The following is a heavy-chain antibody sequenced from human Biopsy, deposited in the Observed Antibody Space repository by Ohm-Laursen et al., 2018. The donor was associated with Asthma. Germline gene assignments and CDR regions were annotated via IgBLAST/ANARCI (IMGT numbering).Heavy chain of an antibody. V-gene: IGHV3-30*13. D-gene: IGHD3-22*01. CDR3: ARQSGQEYGDSIPFDT. J-gene: IGHJ6*02. Sequence: SLRLSCAASGFVFSQCGMHWVRQGPGKGLEWVALVSSDGHNKYYEDSVKGRFTISRDNSRNRLYLQINSLTVEDSAVYFCARQSGQEYGDSIPFDTWGQGTTVTVSS. CDR2: VSSDGHNK. CDR1: GFVFSQCG.